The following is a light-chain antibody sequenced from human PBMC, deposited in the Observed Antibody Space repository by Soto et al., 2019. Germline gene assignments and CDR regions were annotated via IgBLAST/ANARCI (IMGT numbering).Light chain of an antibody. CDR2: LNSDGSH. Sequence: QSVLTQSPSASASLGASVKLTCTLSSGHSSYAIAWHQQQPEKGPRYLMKLNSDGSHSKGDGIPDRFSGSSSGAERYLTISSLQSEDEADYYCQTWGTGILVFGGGTQLTV. CDR3: QTWGTGILV. V-gene: IGLV4-69*01. J-gene: IGLJ2*01. CDR1: SGHSSYA.